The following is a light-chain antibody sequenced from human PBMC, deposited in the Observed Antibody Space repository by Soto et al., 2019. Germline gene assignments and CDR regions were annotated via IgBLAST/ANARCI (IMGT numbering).Light chain of an antibody. V-gene: IGKV1-39*01. CDR3: QQSSITPYT. CDR2: GAY. J-gene: IGKJ2*01. Sequence: DIQITHSPSSLSASVGDRVTITCRASQSISRYLNWYQQKPGKAPKLLIQGAYPLQSGAPSRFSGHGSGTNFTLTISSLQPEDSATYYCQQSSITPYTFGQGTKVDIK. CDR1: QSISRY.